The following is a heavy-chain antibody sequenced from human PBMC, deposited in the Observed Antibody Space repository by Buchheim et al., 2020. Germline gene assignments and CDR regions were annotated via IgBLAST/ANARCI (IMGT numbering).Heavy chain of an antibody. CDR3: ARVSNWNIDY. Sequence: QVQLQQWGAGLLKPSETLSLTCAVYGGSFSGYYWTWIRQPPGKGLEWIGEINHSGSTNYNPSLKSRVTIPVDTSKNQSSLKLSSVTAADTAVYYCARVSNWNIDYWGQGTL. D-gene: IGHD1/OR15-1a*01. CDR1: GGSFSGYY. J-gene: IGHJ4*02. V-gene: IGHV4-34*01. CDR2: INHSGST.